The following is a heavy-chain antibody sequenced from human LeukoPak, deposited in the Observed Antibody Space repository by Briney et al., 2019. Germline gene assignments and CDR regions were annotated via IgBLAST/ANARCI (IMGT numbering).Heavy chain of an antibody. CDR1: GFTFDDYG. V-gene: IGHV3-20*04. Sequence: GESLRLSCAASGFTFDDYGMSWVRQAPGKGLEWVSGINWNGGSTGYADSVKGRFTISRDNAKNSLYLQMNSLRAEDTALYYCARTVPYYDDSSGYFNNAFDIWGQGTMVTVSS. J-gene: IGHJ3*02. D-gene: IGHD3-22*01. CDR3: ARTVPYYDDSSGYFNNAFDI. CDR2: INWNGGST.